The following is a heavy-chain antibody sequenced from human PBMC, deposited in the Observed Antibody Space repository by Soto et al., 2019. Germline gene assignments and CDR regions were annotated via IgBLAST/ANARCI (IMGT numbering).Heavy chain of an antibody. CDR3: TRENTGGGMDV. Sequence: SETLSLTCTVSGGSVSIGSYYWSWIRQPPGKGLQWLGYIYYRGSTNYHSSLQSRATISVDSSKNQYSLKLSSVTAAATAEYYCTRENTGGGMDVWGQGTTVTVSS. CDR2: IYYRGST. V-gene: IGHV4-61*01. CDR1: GGSVSIGSYY. D-gene: IGHD3-10*01. J-gene: IGHJ6*02.